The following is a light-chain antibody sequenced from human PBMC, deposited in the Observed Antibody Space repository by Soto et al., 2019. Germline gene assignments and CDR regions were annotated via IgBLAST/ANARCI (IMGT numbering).Light chain of an antibody. Sequence: DIQITQTPSSLSASVGDRVTITCRASQSISNYLNWYQQKPGKAPKLLMYGASYLKSGVPTRFSGSGPGTDFTLTISSLQPEDFAIYYCQQTYTTPEITFGQGTRL. J-gene: IGKJ5*01. CDR2: GAS. CDR3: QQTYTTPEIT. CDR1: QSISNY. V-gene: IGKV1-39*01.